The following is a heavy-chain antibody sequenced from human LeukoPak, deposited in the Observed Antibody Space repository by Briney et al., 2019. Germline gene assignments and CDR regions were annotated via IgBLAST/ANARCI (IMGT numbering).Heavy chain of an antibody. J-gene: IGHJ4*02. CDR1: GFTFSSYS. V-gene: IGHV3-48*01. CDR3: ARDYPVGYGDYHTSPDY. Sequence: GGSLRLSCAASGFTFSSYSMNWVRQAPGKGLEWVSYISSSSSTIYYADSVKGRFTISSDNAKNSLYLQMNSLRAEDTAVYYCARDYPVGYGDYHTSPDYWGQGTLVTVSS. D-gene: IGHD4-17*01. CDR2: ISSSSSTI.